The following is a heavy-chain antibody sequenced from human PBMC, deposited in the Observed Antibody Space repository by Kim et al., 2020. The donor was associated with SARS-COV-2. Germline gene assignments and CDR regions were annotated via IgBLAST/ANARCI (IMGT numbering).Heavy chain of an antibody. CDR3: ARGGNFGGLGLGFDY. Sequence: SETLSLTCAVSGDSISSNSWWTWVRQSPEKGLEWIGEIFHTGTTNYSPSLSSRVTMSVDKSKNGFSLKVTSLTAAGTAIYYCARGGNFGGLGLGFDYWGQGTLVTVS. V-gene: IGHV4-4*02. CDR2: IFHTGTT. D-gene: IGHD2-15*01. J-gene: IGHJ4*02. CDR1: GDSISSNSW.